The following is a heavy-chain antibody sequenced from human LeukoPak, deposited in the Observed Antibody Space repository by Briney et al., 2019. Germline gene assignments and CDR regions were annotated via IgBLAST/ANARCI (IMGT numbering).Heavy chain of an antibody. V-gene: IGHV3-21*01. CDR2: ITSSSST. CDR1: GFTLSSYS. Sequence: GGSLRLSRAASGFTLSSYSVNWVRQAPGKGLEWVSSITSSSSTYYSDSVKGRFTISRDNAKNSLYLQMNSLRVEDTAVYYCARVGFYDFWSGINFFDYWGQGTLVTVSS. CDR3: ARVGFYDFWSGINFFDY. J-gene: IGHJ4*02. D-gene: IGHD3-3*01.